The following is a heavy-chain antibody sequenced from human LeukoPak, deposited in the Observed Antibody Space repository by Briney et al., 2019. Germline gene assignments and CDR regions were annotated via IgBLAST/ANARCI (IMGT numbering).Heavy chain of an antibody. V-gene: IGHV1-18*01. CDR1: GYTFTSYG. Sequence: ASVKVSCKASGYTFTSYGISWVRQAPGQGLEWMGWISAYNGNTNYAQKLQGRVIMTTDTSTSPAYMELRSLRSDDTAVYYCARARLTVVVPAAIHFDYWGQGTLVTVSS. CDR2: ISAYNGNT. D-gene: IGHD2-2*02. J-gene: IGHJ4*02. CDR3: ARARLTVVVPAAIHFDY.